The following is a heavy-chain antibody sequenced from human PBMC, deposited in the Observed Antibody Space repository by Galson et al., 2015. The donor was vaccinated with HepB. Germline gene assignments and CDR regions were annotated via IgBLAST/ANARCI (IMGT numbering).Heavy chain of an antibody. CDR1: GFTFDDYA. CDR3: ARALDYYDSSGDVRFSGEAVWFGMDV. Sequence: SLRLSCAASGFTFDDYAMHWVRQAPGKGLEWVSGISWNSGSIGYADSVKGRFTISRDNAKNSLYLQMNSLRAEDTALYYCARALDYYDSSGDVRFSGEAVWFGMDVWGQGTTVTVSS. D-gene: IGHD3-22*01. V-gene: IGHV3-9*01. J-gene: IGHJ6*02. CDR2: ISWNSGSI.